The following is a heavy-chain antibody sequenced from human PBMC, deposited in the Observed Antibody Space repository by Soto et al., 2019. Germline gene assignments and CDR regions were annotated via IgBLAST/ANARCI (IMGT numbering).Heavy chain of an antibody. CDR1: GGSVSSGGNY. J-gene: IGHJ6*02. CDR3: ARALPSYYYYGMDV. Sequence: QVQLQESGPGLVKPSQTLSLTCTVSGGSVSSGGNYWSWIRQHPGKGLEWIGYISYSGSTYYHPSLKSRPTISVDTSKNQFSLKLSSVTAADTAVYYCARALPSYYYYGMDVWGQGTTVTVSS. CDR2: ISYSGST. V-gene: IGHV4-31*03.